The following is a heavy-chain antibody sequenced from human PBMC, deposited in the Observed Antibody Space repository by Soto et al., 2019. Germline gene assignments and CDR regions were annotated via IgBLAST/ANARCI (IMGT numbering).Heavy chain of an antibody. CDR1: GYTFTSYG. CDR2: ISAYNGNT. Sequence: QVQLVQSGAEVKKPGASVKVSCKASGYTFTSYGISWVRQAPGQGLEWMGWISAYNGNTNYAQKLQGRVTMTTDTSTSTAYRELRSLRSDDTAVYYCARDQTAYYYDSSGYYRPNDYWGQGTLVTVSS. V-gene: IGHV1-18*01. J-gene: IGHJ4*02. D-gene: IGHD3-22*01. CDR3: ARDQTAYYYDSSGYYRPNDY.